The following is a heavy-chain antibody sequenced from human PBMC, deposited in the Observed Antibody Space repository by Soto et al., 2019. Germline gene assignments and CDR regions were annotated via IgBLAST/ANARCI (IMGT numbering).Heavy chain of an antibody. D-gene: IGHD3-10*01. J-gene: IGHJ5*02. CDR1: GFTFSSYS. CDR3: ARVDTMVRGVRIRYNWSDP. Sequence: GGSLRLSCAASGFTFSSYSMNWVRQAPGKGLEWVSYISSSSSTIYYADSVKGRFTISRDNAKNSLYLQMNSLRDEDTAVYYCARVDTMVRGVRIRYNWSDPWGQGTLVTVSS. CDR2: ISSSSSTI. V-gene: IGHV3-48*02.